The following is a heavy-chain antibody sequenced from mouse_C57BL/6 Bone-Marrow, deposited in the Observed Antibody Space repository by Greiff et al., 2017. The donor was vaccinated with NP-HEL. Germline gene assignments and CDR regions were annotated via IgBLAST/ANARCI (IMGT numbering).Heavy chain of an antibody. Sequence: EVKLVESGGGLVPPGGWLCLSCAASGFTFTHHYMPLLTHTHLLCLYFFFFIRTPAPGYTTEYSASVKGRFTISRDNSQSILYLQMNALRAEDSATYYCARSIYYDYADDPFYAMDYWGQGTSVTVSS. CDR2: IRTPAPGYTT. J-gene: IGHJ4*01. CDR3: ARSIYYDYADDPFYAMDY. D-gene: IGHD2-4*01. CDR1: GFTFTHHY. V-gene: IGHV7-3*01.